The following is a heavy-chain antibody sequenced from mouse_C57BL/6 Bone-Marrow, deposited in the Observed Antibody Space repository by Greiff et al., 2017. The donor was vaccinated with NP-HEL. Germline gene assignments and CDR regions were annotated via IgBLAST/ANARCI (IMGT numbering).Heavy chain of an antibody. CDR2: ISIGGSYT. Sequence: EVKLMESGGDLVKPGGSLKLSCAASGFTFSSYGMSWVRQTPDKRLEWVATISIGGSYTYYPDSVKGRFTISRDNAKNTLYLQMSSLKSEDTAMYYCASPYDYDVAWFAYWGQGTLVTVSA. CDR1: GFTFSSYG. CDR3: ASPYDYDVAWFAY. J-gene: IGHJ3*01. D-gene: IGHD2-4*01. V-gene: IGHV5-6*01.